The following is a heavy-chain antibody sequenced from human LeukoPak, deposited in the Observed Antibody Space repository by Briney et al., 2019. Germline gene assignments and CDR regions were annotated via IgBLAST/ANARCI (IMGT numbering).Heavy chain of an antibody. CDR1: GFSFRNYG. V-gene: IGHV3-30*02. J-gene: IGHJ4*02. D-gene: IGHD3-10*01. CDR2: IRSDSSYK. CDR3: ARDRGVSGNYYDY. Sequence: GGSLRLSCVASGFSFRNYGMHWVRQAPGKGLEWVTFIRSDSSYKYYADSVKGRFTTSRDNSKSTLDLQMNSLRPEDTALYYCARDRGVSGNYYDYWGQGTLVTVSS.